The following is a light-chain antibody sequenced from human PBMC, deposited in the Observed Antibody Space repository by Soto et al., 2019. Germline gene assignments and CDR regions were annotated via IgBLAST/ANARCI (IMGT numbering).Light chain of an antibody. CDR1: QSVSSN. CDR3: QQHGSSPIT. CDR2: GAS. J-gene: IGKJ5*01. Sequence: EIVMTQSPATLSLSPGEISTLSCRASQSVSSNLAWYQQKPGQAPRLLIYGASTRATGIPDRFSGSGSGTDFTLTISRLEPEDFAVYYCQQHGSSPITFGQGTRLEIK. V-gene: IGKV3-20*01.